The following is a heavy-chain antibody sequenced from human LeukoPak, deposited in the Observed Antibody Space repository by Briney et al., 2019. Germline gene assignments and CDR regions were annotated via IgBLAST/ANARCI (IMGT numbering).Heavy chain of an antibody. CDR3: ARAEGAFYYYYMDV. Sequence: GGSLRLSCAASGFTFSSYGMHWVRQAPGKGLEWAAFIRYDGSNKYYADSVKGRFTVSRENSKSTLYLQMNSLRPEDTAVYYCARAEGAFYYYYMDVWGKGTTVTISS. V-gene: IGHV3-30*02. CDR2: IRYDGSNK. CDR1: GFTFSSYG. J-gene: IGHJ6*03.